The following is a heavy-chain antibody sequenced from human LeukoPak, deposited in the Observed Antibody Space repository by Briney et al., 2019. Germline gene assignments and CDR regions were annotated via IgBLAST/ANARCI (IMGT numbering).Heavy chain of an antibody. CDR1: GFTFNSYS. CDR2: ISSSTSRI. Sequence: GGSLRLSCGASGFTFNSYSMNWVRQAPGQGLEWVSYISSSTSRIYYADSVKSRFTISRDSARRSLFLQMNSLRDEDTAVYYCARDIHWAFDYWGQGTLVTVSS. CDR3: ARDIHWAFDY. J-gene: IGHJ4*02. D-gene: IGHD7-27*01. V-gene: IGHV3-48*02.